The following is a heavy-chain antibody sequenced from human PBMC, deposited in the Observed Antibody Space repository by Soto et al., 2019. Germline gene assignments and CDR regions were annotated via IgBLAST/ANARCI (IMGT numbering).Heavy chain of an antibody. CDR2: ISGRGGST. J-gene: IGHJ6*03. V-gene: IGHV3-23*01. CDR3: AKGVNWNDYYYMDV. CDR1: GYTFSSYA. D-gene: IGHD1-1*01. Sequence: GGSLRLSCAASGYTFSSYAMNWVRKVPGKGLEWVSAISGRGGSTYYADSVKGRFTISRDNSQNTLYLQMNSLRAEDTAIYYCAKGVNWNDYYYMDVWGKGTTVTVSS.